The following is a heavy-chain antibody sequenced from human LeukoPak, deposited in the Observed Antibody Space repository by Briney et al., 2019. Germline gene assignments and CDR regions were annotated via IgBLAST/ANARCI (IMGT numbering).Heavy chain of an antibody. CDR2: IRYDGSNK. J-gene: IGHJ4*02. Sequence: GGSLRLSCAASGFTFSSYGMHWVRQAPGKGLEWVAFIRYDGSNKYYADSVKGRFTISRDNSNNTLYLQMNSLRDEDTAVYYCAKSRTVWSGYYCDYWGQGTLVTVSS. CDR3: AKSRTVWSGYYCDY. V-gene: IGHV3-30*02. D-gene: IGHD3-3*01. CDR1: GFTFSSYG.